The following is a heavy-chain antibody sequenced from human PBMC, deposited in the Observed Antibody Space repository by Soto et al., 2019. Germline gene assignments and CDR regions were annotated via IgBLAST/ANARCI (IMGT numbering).Heavy chain of an antibody. D-gene: IGHD3-9*01. CDR1: GFAFSSYW. CDR2: ISSDGSSA. CDR3: VRSRETTLVGWLAP. V-gene: IGHV3-74*01. J-gene: IGHJ5*02. Sequence: GGSLRLSCAASGFAFSSYWMHWVRQTPGKELVLISRISSDGSSAQYVDSVRGRFTISRDNAKDTMYLQMNSLRAEDTAVYYCVRSRETTLVGWLAPWGQGTLVTVSS.